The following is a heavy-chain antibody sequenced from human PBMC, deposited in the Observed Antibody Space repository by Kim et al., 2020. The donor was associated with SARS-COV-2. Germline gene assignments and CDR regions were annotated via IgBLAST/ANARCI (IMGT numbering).Heavy chain of an antibody. CDR2: IYPGDSDT. V-gene: IGHV5-51*01. CDR3: ARHGKISARVNYFDY. Sequence: GESLKISCKASGYSFTNYWIGWVRQMPGKGLEWMGIIYPGDSDTRYSPSFQGQVSISADKSISTAYLQWSSLKASDTARYYCARHGKISARVNYFDYWGQGALVTVSS. J-gene: IGHJ4*02. CDR1: GYSFTNYW. D-gene: IGHD6-6*01.